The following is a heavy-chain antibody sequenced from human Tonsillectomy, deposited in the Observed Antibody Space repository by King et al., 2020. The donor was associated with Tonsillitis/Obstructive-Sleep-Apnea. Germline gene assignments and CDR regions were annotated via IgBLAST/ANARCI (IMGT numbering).Heavy chain of an antibody. J-gene: IGHJ4*02. D-gene: IGHD2-8*01. CDR2: ISGSGGST. CDR1: GFTFSSYA. CDR3: AKDGRVRTTGDIVPPADY. Sequence: VQLVESGGGLVQPGGSLRLSCAASGFTFSSYAMSWVRQAPGKGLEWVSAISGSGGSTYYADSVKGRFTISRDNSKNTLYLQMNSLRAEDTAVYYCAKDGRVRTTGDIVPPADYWGQGTLVTVSS. V-gene: IGHV3-23*04.